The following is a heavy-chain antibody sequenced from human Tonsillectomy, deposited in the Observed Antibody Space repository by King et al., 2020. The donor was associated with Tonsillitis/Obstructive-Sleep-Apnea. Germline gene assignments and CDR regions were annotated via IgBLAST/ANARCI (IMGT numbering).Heavy chain of an antibody. V-gene: IGHV2-5*02. CDR2: IYWDDDK. Sequence: TLKESGPTLVKPTQTLTLTCNLSGFSLSTSGVGVGWIRQPPGKALEWLALIYWDDDKRHTPSLKSKLTITKDTSKNQVVLTMTNMDPVDTATDYGAHWGAEYVTSHIDYWGQGTLVTVSS. CDR3: AHWGAEYVTSHIDY. D-gene: IGHD1-26*01. J-gene: IGHJ4*02. CDR1: GFSLSTSGVG.